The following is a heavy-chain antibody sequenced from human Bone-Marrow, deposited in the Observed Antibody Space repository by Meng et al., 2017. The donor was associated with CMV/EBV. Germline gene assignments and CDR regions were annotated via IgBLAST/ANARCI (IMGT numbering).Heavy chain of an antibody. D-gene: IGHD1-26*01. CDR2: INSDGSST. CDR1: GFTFSSYW. J-gene: IGHJ3*02. CDR3: ARAIVGATLDAFDI. Sequence: GESLKISCAASGFTFSSYWMHWVRQAPGKGLVWVSRINSDGSSTSYADSVKGRFTISRDNAKNTLYLQMNSLRAEDTAVYYCARAIVGATLDAFDIWGQGTMVTASS. V-gene: IGHV3-74*01.